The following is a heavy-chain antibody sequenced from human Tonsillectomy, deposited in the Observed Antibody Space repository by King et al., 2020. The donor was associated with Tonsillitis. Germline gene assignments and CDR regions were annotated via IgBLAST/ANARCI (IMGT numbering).Heavy chain of an antibody. CDR1: GFTFSSFV. D-gene: IGHD5-12*01. CDR2: ISNSATST. V-gene: IGHV3-23*04. Sequence: QLVQSGGGLVQPGGSLRLSCAASGFTFSSFVVSWVRQAPGKGLEWVAGISNSATSTDYADSVKGRFTISRDNSKNTLYLQMNSLRAEDTAVYYCAKDRYSGHNFPSDYWGQGTLVTVSS. J-gene: IGHJ4*02. CDR3: AKDRYSGHNFPSDY.